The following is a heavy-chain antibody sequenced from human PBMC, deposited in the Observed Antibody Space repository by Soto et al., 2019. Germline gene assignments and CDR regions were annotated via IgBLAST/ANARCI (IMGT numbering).Heavy chain of an antibody. CDR2: INHLDTT. CDR3: ARDGGLDSLDS. D-gene: IGHD1-26*01. Sequence: QLQLHMSGSGLVKPSQTVSLTCTVSGPYITYGAYSWSWIRQTPGKGLEWIGYINHLDTTFYNTSFSRRLTLTLDRPKNHFSLNLESRSAADRAVYFCARDGGLDSLDSWGQGILVTVSS. J-gene: IGHJ4*02. V-gene: IGHV4-30-2*01. CDR1: GPYITYGAYS.